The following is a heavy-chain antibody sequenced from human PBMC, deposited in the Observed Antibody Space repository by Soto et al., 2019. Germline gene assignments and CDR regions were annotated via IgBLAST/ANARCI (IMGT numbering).Heavy chain of an antibody. V-gene: IGHV1-69*13. CDR3: ARDSQQWLVSSFDY. CDR1: GGTFSSYA. D-gene: IGHD6-19*01. Sequence: GASVKVSCKASGGTFSSYAISWVRQAPGQGLEWMGGIIPIFGTANYAQKFQGRVTITADESTSTAYMELSSLRSEDTAVYYCARDSQQWLVSSFDYWGQGTLVTVSS. J-gene: IGHJ4*02. CDR2: IIPIFGTA.